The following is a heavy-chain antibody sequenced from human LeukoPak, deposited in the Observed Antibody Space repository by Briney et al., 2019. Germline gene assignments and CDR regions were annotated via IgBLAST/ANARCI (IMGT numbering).Heavy chain of an antibody. CDR3: ARGAYSSSCPLGY. V-gene: IGHV3-21*01. CDR1: GFTFSSYS. CDR2: ISSSSSYI. D-gene: IGHD6-13*01. Sequence: PGGSLRLSCAASGFTFSSYSMNWVRQAPGKGLEWVSSISSSSSYIYYADSVKGRFTISRGNAKNSLYLQMNSLRAEDTAVYYCARGAYSSSCPLGYWGQGTLVTVSS. J-gene: IGHJ4*02.